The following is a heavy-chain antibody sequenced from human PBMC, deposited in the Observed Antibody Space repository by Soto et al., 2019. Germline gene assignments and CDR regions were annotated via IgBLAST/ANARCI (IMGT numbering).Heavy chain of an antibody. CDR1: GGTFSSYA. V-gene: IGHV1-69*01. Sequence: QVQLVQSGAEVKKPGSSVKVSCKASGGTFSSYAISWVRQAPGQGLEWMGGIIPIFGTANYAQKFQGRVTITADESTSTAYMELSSLRSEETAVYYCASNYCSSTSCYNWFDPWGQGTLVTVSS. D-gene: IGHD2-2*01. CDR2: IIPIFGTA. CDR3: ASNYCSSTSCYNWFDP. J-gene: IGHJ5*02.